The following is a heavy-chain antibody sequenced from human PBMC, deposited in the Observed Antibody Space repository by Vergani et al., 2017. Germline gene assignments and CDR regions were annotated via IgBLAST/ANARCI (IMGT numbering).Heavy chain of an antibody. CDR3: ARDTYYYDSSGYYSGGRAFDI. CDR1: GGSFSGYY. D-gene: IGHD3-22*01. Sequence: QVQLQQWGAGLLKPSETLSLTCAVYGGSFSGYYWSWIRQPPGKGLEWIGEINHSGSTNYNPSLKSRVTISVDTSKNQCSLKLGSVTAADTAVYYCARDTYYYDSSGYYSGGRAFDIWGQGTMVTVSS. J-gene: IGHJ3*02. CDR2: INHSGST. V-gene: IGHV4-34*01.